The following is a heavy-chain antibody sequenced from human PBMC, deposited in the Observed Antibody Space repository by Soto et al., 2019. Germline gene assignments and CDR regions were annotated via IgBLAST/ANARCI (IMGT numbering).Heavy chain of an antibody. Sequence: SETLSLTCTVSGASISYGGFSWSWIRQSPGKGLEWIGYISHLENTYLHPSFKSRLTMSIDRTRNQFSLKLSSVTAADMAVYYCARGGGYDSFDYWGQGVLVTVSS. CDR2: ISHLENT. CDR3: ARGGGYDSFDY. V-gene: IGHV4-30-2*06. CDR1: GASISYGGFS. J-gene: IGHJ4*02. D-gene: IGHD5-12*01.